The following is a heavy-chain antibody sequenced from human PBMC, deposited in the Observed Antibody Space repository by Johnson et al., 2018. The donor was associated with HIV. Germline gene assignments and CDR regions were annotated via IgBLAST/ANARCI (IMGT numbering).Heavy chain of an antibody. CDR1: GFTFEDYG. CDR3: ARSMTTVTVAFDI. CDR2: ISYDGRNK. J-gene: IGHJ3*02. Sequence: QVQLVESGGGVVRPGGSPRLSCAASGFTFEDYGMNWVHQAPGKGLEWVAVISYDGRNKYYADSVKGRFTISRDNSKNRLYLQMNSLRAEDTAVYFCARSMTTVTVAFDIWGQGTMVTVSS. V-gene: IGHV3-30*13. D-gene: IGHD4-17*01.